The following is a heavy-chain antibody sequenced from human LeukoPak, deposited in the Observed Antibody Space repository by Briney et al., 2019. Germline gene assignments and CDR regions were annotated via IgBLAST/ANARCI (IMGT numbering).Heavy chain of an antibody. J-gene: IGHJ4*02. D-gene: IGHD4-11*01. CDR3: AKDRVTTVTTFFSQFDF. Sequence: PGGSLRLSCAASGFTFSTYGMSWVRRAPGKGLEWVSGITGSGDKTYYTDSLKGRFTISRDNSKNTLFLQISSLRADDTAVYYCAKDRVTTVTTFFSQFDFWGQGTLVTVSS. CDR2: ITGSGDKT. V-gene: IGHV3-23*01. CDR1: GFTFSTYG.